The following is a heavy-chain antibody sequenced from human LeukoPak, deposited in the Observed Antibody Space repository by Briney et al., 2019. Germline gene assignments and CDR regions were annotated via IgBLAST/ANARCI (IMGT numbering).Heavy chain of an antibody. CDR2: IIPIFGTA. V-gene: IGHV1-69*13. CDR1: GGTFSSYA. Sequence: SVKVSCKASGGTFSSYAISWVRQAPGQGLEWMGGIIPIFGTANYAQKFQGRATITADESTSTAYMELSSLRSEDTAVYYCARGGDIVVVPAAERGWFDPWGQGTLVTVSS. J-gene: IGHJ5*02. CDR3: ARGGDIVVVPAAERGWFDP. D-gene: IGHD2-2*01.